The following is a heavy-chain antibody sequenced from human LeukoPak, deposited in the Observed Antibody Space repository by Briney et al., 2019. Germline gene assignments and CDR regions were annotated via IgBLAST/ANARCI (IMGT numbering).Heavy chain of an antibody. CDR2: ISTYNGDV. Sequence: ASVKVSCKASGYTFNTYGISWVRQAPGQGLEWMGWISTYNGDVIYVQNLQGRVTMTTDTPTSTAYMELMSLRSDDPAVYYCLRDAQRPRLTPDYWGQGTLVTVSS. D-gene: IGHD6-25*01. CDR3: LRDAQRPRLTPDY. CDR1: GYTFNTYG. J-gene: IGHJ4*02. V-gene: IGHV1-18*01.